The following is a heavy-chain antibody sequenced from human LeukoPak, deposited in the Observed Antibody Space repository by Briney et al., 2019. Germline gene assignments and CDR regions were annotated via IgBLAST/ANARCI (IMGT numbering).Heavy chain of an antibody. CDR2: IYWNDDK. V-gene: IGHV2-5*01. J-gene: IGHJ5*02. D-gene: IGHD3-3*01. CDR3: AHSRRPTIFGVVTDNWFDP. CDR1: GFSLSTSGVG. Sequence: SGPTLVKPTQTLTLTCTFSGFSLSTSGVGVGWIRQPPGKALEWLALIYWNDDKRYSPSLKSRLTITKDTSKNQVVLTMTNMDPVDTATYYCAHSRRPTIFGVVTDNWFDPWGQGTLVTVSS.